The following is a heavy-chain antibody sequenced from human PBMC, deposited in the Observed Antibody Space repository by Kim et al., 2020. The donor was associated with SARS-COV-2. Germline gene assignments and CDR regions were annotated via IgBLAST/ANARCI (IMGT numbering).Heavy chain of an antibody. D-gene: IGHD5-12*01. Sequence: GSNKYYADSVKGRFTISRDNSKNTLYLQMNSLRAEDTAVYYCAKSHGSDYWGQGTLVTVSS. J-gene: IGHJ4*02. V-gene: IGHV3-30*02. CDR2: GSNK. CDR3: AKSHGSDY.